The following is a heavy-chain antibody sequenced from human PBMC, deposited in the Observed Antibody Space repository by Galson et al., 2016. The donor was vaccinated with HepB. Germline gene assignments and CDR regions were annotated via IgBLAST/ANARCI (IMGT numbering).Heavy chain of an antibody. V-gene: IGHV4-4*02. J-gene: IGHJ5*02. D-gene: IGHD2-8*02. CDR2: IDRAGHA. CDR3: ARDRYWTGEYYVSGFDA. CDR1: GGSLSSSNW. Sequence: SETLSLTCAVSGGSLSSSNWWSWVRQSPEKGLEWIGEIDRAGHANYNPSLKSRVTLSLDKSSNQFSLEVRYVTAADSAVYYCARDRYWTGEYYVSGFDAWGQGTLVTASS.